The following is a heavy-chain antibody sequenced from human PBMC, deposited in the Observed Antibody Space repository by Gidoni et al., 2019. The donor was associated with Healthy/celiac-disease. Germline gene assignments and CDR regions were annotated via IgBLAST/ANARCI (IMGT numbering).Heavy chain of an antibody. Sequence: QVQLVESGGGLVKPGGSLSISCAASGFTFSDYYMSWIRQAPGKGLACVSYISSSSSYTNYADSVKGRFTISRDNAKNSLYLQMNSLRAEDTAVYYCAREEGMTGVTTLDYWGQGTLVTVSS. J-gene: IGHJ4*02. D-gene: IGHD4-17*01. CDR1: GFTFSDYY. CDR2: ISSSSSYT. V-gene: IGHV3-11*05. CDR3: AREEGMTGVTTLDY.